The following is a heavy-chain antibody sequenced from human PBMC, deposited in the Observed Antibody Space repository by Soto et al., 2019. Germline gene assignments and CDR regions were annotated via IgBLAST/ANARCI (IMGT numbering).Heavy chain of an antibody. V-gene: IGHV4-34*01. CDR2: ASHSGGT. CDR1: GGSFSGFY. J-gene: IGHJ4*02. CDR3: AREASTSSWYVDS. D-gene: IGHD2-2*01. Sequence: PSETLSLTCAVYGGSFSGFYWSWIRQSPGRGLEWIGEASHSGGTNYNPSLRSRVTISVDTSKNQFSLKLSSVTAADMAVYYCAREASTSSWYVDSWGQGTLVTVSS.